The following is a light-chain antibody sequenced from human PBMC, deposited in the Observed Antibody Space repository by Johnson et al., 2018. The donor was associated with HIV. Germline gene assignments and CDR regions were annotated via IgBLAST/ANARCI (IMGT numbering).Light chain of an antibody. CDR3: GTWDSSLSAYV. Sequence: QPVLTQPPSVSAAPGQKVTISCSGSSSNIANIYVSWYQQLPGTAPKLLIYDNNNRPSGIPDRFSGSKSGTSATLGITGLQTGDEADYYCGTWDSSLSAYVFVTGTKVTVL. CDR1: SSNIANIY. V-gene: IGLV1-51*01. J-gene: IGLJ1*01. CDR2: DNN.